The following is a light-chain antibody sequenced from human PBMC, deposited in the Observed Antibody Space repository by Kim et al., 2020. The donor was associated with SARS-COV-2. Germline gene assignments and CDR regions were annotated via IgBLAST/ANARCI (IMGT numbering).Light chain of an antibody. Sequence: GQSITLSCTGTRCDVDDCNFVSLYQQHPGKAPKLMIYDINNRPSGVSDRFSGSKSANTASLTISGLQAEDEADYYCSSLTTSNKFVFGPGTKVTVL. CDR1: RCDVDDCNF. V-gene: IGLV2-14*03. CDR2: DIN. CDR3: SSLTTSNKFV. J-gene: IGLJ1*01.